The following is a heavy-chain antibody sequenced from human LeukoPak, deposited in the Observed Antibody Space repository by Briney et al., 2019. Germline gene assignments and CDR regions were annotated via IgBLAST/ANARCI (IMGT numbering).Heavy chain of an antibody. D-gene: IGHD2-21*02. CDR2: INWNGGST. CDR1: GFTFDDYG. Sequence: GGSLRLSCAASGFTFDDYGMSWVRQAPGKGLEWVSGINWNGGSTGYADSVKGRFTISRDNSKNTLYLQMNSLRAEDTAVYYCAHIVVVTAIPADAFDIWGQGTMVTVSS. CDR3: AHIVVVTAIPADAFDI. J-gene: IGHJ3*02. V-gene: IGHV3-20*04.